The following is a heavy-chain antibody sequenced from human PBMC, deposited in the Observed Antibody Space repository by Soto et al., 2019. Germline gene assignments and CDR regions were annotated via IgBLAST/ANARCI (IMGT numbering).Heavy chain of an antibody. CDR3: AKAPRRYSSSPFFDY. CDR1: GFTFSSYG. D-gene: IGHD6-6*01. Sequence: GGSLRLSCAASGFTFSSYGMHWVRQAPGKGLEWVAVIWYDGSNKYYADSVKGRFTISRDNSKNTLYLQMNSLRAEDIAVYYCAKAPRRYSSSPFFDYWGQGTLVTVS. CDR2: IWYDGSNK. J-gene: IGHJ4*02. V-gene: IGHV3-33*06.